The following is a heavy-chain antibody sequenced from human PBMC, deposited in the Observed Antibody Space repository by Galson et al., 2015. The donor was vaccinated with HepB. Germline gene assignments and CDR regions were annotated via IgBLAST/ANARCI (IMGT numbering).Heavy chain of an antibody. CDR1: GFTFSSYA. J-gene: IGHJ4*02. V-gene: IGHV3-23*01. CDR2: ISGSGGST. CDR3: AKSRSAGSSLPGGY. Sequence: SLRLSCAASGFTFSSYAMSWVRQAPGKGLEWVSTISGSGGSTYYADSVKGRFTISRDNSKNTLYLQMNSLRAEDTAIYYCAKSRSAGSSLPGGYWGQGTLVTVSS. D-gene: IGHD6-13*01.